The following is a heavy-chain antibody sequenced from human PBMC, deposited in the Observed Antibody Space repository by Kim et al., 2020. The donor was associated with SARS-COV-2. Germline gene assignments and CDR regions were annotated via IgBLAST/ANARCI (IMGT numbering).Heavy chain of an antibody. Sequence: GESLKISCKGSGYSFTSYWISWVRQMPGKGLEWMGRIDPSDSYTNYSPSFQGNVTISADKSISTAFLQWSSLKASDTAMYYCARSYYGSGSYYSLWGQGTLVTVSS. CDR1: GYSFTSYW. CDR2: IDPSDSYT. D-gene: IGHD3-10*01. V-gene: IGHV5-10-1*01. CDR3: ARSYYGSGSYYSL. J-gene: IGHJ4*02.